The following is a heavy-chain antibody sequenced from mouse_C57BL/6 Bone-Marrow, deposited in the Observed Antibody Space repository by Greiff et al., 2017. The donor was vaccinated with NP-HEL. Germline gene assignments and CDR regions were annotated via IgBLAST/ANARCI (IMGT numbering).Heavy chain of an antibody. Sequence: QVQLQQPGAELVKPGASVKMSCKASGYTFTSYWITWVKQRPGQGLEWIGDIYPGSGSTNYNEKFKSKATLTVDTSSSTAYMQLSSLTSEDSAVYYCARKAAQVSYAMDYWGQGTSVTVSS. CDR2: IYPGSGST. V-gene: IGHV1-55*01. J-gene: IGHJ4*01. CDR1: GYTFTSYW. CDR3: ARKAAQVSYAMDY. D-gene: IGHD3-2*02.